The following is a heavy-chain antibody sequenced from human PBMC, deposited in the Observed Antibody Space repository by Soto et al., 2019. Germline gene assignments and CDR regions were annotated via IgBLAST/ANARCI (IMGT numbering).Heavy chain of an antibody. D-gene: IGHD2-2*01. Sequence: ASVKVSCKASGYIFTSYGISWVRQAPGQGLEWMGRISTYNGNTKYAQKLQGRVTMTTDTSASIAYMELRSLRSDDTAVYYCARGRWLHSVKPAPADDYWGQ. CDR2: ISTYNGNT. J-gene: IGHJ4*01. V-gene: IGHV1-18*01. CDR3: ARGRWLHSVKPAPADDY. CDR1: GYIFTSYG.